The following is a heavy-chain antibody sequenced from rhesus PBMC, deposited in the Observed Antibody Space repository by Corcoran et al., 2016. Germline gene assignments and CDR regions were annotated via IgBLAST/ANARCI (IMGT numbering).Heavy chain of an antibody. V-gene: IGHV4-173*01. CDR3: ARDLGPEDNSLDV. D-gene: IGHD3-34*01. CDR2: FSGSSGST. J-gene: IGHJ5-2*02. Sequence: QVRLQESGPGLVKPSETLSLTCAVSGCSISSHYWSWIRQPPGKGLEWIGRFSGSSGSTDYNPSLKSRVTISTDTSKNQFSLKLSSVSAADTAVYYCARDLGPEDNSLDVWGRGLLVTVSS. CDR1: GCSISSHY.